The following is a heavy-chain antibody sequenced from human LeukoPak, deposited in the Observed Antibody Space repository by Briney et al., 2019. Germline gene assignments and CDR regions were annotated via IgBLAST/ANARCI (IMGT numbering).Heavy chain of an antibody. CDR2: INPNSGGT. V-gene: IGHV1-2*02. CDR3: ARAGLVFTWELPNDRGPGY. J-gene: IGHJ4*02. D-gene: IGHD1-26*01. Sequence: VASVKVSCKASGYTFTGYYMHWVRQAPGQGLEWMGWINPNSGGTNYAQKFQGRVTMTRDTSISTAYMERSRLRSDDTAVYYCARAGLVFTWELPNDRGPGYWGQGTLVTVSS. CDR1: GYTFTGYY.